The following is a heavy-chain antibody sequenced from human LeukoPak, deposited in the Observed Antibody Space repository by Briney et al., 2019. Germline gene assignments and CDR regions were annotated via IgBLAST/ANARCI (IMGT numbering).Heavy chain of an antibody. V-gene: IGHV3-66*01. CDR2: IYSGGST. Sequence: GGSLRLSCAASGFTVSSNYMSWVRQAPGKGLEWVSVIYSGGSTYYADSVKGRFTISRDNSKNTLYLQMNSLRAEDTAVYYCARRGSGYDILTGSPHGMDVWGQGTTVTVSS. CDR3: ARRGSGYDILTGSPHGMDV. D-gene: IGHD3-9*01. J-gene: IGHJ6*02. CDR1: GFTVSSNY.